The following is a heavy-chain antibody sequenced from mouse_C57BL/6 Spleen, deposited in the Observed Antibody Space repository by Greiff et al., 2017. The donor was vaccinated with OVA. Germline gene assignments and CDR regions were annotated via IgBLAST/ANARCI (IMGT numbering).Heavy chain of an antibody. V-gene: IGHV1-80*01. CDR1: GYAFSSYW. Sequence: QVQLQQSGAELVKPGASVKISCTASGYAFSSYWMNWVQQRPGKGLEWIGPLYPGDGDTNSNGKVKGKATLTADKSSSTAYMQLSSLTSEDSAVDVCAREVITTGGCAYWGQGTLVTVSA. J-gene: IGHJ3*01. CDR2: LYPGDGDT. D-gene: IGHD1-1*01. CDR3: AREVITTGGCAY.